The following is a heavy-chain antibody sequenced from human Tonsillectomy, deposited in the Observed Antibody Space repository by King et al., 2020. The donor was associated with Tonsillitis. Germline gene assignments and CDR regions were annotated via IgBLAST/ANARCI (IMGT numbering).Heavy chain of an antibody. CDR2: ISYDGSKE. J-gene: IGHJ4*02. D-gene: IGHD5-24*01. CDR3: ANNYHNDDGDPGLDY. Sequence: VQLVESGGGVVQPGRSLRLSCAASGFAFSTFGMHWVRQAPGKGLEWVAVISYDGSKEYYADSVKGRFTISRDNSKNTLYLQMNSLRPEDTAVYYCANNYHNDDGDPGLDYWGQGTLVTVSS. V-gene: IGHV3-30*18. CDR1: GFAFSTFG.